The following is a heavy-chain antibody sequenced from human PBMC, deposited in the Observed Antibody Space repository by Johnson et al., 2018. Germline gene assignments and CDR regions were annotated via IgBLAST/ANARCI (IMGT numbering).Heavy chain of an antibody. Sequence: EQLREAGGGLVEQRGTMELACAASRFTFGGPAIHWVRPASGTGLAWVGRIRHKANNSATAYAASVEDRFTVSRDDSGNTAYLQMNSLKTEDTAVYYCARGPNDYRDSFDIWGQGTMVTVSS. D-gene: IGHD4-11*01. J-gene: IGHJ3*02. CDR2: IRHKANNSAT. CDR3: ARGPNDYRDSFDI. CDR1: RFTFGGPA. V-gene: IGHV3-73*01.